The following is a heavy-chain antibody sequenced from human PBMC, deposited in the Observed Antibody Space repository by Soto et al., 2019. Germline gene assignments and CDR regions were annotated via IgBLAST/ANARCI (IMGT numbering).Heavy chain of an antibody. Sequence: GESLKISCKGSGYSFTSYWIGWVRQMPGKGLEWMGIIYPGDSDTRYSPSFQGQVTISADKSISTAYLQWSSLKASDTAMYYCARLPDYDSGSGYPYYYYGMDVWGQGTTVTVS. V-gene: IGHV5-51*01. CDR2: IYPGDSDT. J-gene: IGHJ6*02. CDR3: ARLPDYDSGSGYPYYYYGMDV. CDR1: GYSFTSYW. D-gene: IGHD3-3*01.